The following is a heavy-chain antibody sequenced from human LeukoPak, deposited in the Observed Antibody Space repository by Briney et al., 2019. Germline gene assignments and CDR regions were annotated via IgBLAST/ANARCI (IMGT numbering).Heavy chain of an antibody. V-gene: IGHV4-34*01. CDR1: GGSFSGYY. J-gene: IGHJ6*03. CDR2: INHSGST. D-gene: IGHD7-27*01. CDR3: ARTLVSGWGPPHSYMDV. Sequence: KTSETLSLTCAVYGGSFSGYYWSWIRQPPGKGLEWIGEINHSGSTNYNPSLKSRVTISVDTSKNQFSLKLSSVTAADTAVYYCARTLVSGWGPPHSYMDVWGKGTTVTVSS.